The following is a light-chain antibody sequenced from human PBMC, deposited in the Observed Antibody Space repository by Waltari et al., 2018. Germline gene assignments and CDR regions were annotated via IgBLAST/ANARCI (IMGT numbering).Light chain of an antibody. CDR3: QQYHDYPWT. Sequence: AIRMTQSPSSLSASIGDRATISCRASQGVSTYVAWYQQKPGKAPSLLIHAASTLQSGVPSRFSGSGTGTDFTLTITCLQSEDFATYYCQQYHDYPWTFGQGTKVEI. CDR1: QGVSTY. V-gene: IGKV1-8*01. J-gene: IGKJ1*01. CDR2: AAS.